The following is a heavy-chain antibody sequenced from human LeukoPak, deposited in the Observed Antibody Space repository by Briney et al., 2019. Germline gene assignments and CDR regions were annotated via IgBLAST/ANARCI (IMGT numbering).Heavy chain of an antibody. CDR3: ARVAILTGYYYYMDV. J-gene: IGHJ6*03. D-gene: IGHD3-9*01. V-gene: IGHV1-69*05. Sequence: ASVKVSCKASGGTFSSYAISWVRQAPGQGLEWMGGIIPIFGTANYAQKIQGRVTITTDESTSTAYMELSSLRSEDTAVCYCARVAILTGYYYYMDVWGKGTTVTVSS. CDR1: GGTFSSYA. CDR2: IIPIFGTA.